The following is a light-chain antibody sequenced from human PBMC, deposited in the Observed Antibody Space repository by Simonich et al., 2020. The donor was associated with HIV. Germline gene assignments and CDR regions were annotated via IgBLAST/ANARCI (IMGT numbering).Light chain of an antibody. V-gene: IGKV1-NL1*01. J-gene: IGKJ1*01. CDR3: QQYNSYWT. CDR2: AAS. CDR1: QGISNS. Sequence: DIQMTQSPSSLSASVGDRVTITCRASQGISNSLAWYQQKPGKAPKRLLYAASRLESVVPSRFSGSGSGTEFTLTISSLQPDDFATYYCQQYNSYWTFGQGTKVEIK.